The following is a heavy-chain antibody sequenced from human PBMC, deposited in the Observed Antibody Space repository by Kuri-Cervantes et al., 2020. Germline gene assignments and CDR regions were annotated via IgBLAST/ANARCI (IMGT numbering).Heavy chain of an antibody. Sequence: GGSLRLSCAASGFTFSDYYMTWIRQSPGKGLEWVSYISDSGSTIYYADSVKGRFTISRDNAKNSLYLQMNSLRAEDTAVYHCARIGYSSSGIDYWGQGTLVTVSS. CDR1: GFTFSDYY. J-gene: IGHJ4*02. CDR3: ARIGYSSSGIDY. CDR2: ISDSGSTI. V-gene: IGHV3-11*04. D-gene: IGHD6-6*01.